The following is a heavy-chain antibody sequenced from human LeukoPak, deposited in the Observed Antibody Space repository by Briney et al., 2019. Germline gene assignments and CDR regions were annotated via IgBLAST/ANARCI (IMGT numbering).Heavy chain of an antibody. V-gene: IGHV1-8*01. CDR2: MNPNSGNT. J-gene: IGHJ6*02. D-gene: IGHD3-22*01. CDR3: ARDLVTLYDSSGYYYYGMDV. CDR1: GYTFTSYD. Sequence: GASVKVSCKASGYTFTSYDINWVRQATGQGLEWMGWMNPNSGNTGYAQKFQGRVTMTRNTSISTAYMELSSLRSEDTAVYYCARDLVTLYDSSGYYYYGMDVWGQGTTVTVSS.